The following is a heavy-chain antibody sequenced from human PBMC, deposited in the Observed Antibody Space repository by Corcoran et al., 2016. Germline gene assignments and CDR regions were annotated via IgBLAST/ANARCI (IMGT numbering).Heavy chain of an antibody. Sequence: QVQLVQSGAEVKKPGASVKVSCKASGYTFTGYYMHWVRQAPGQGLEWMGWINPNSGGTNYAQKFQGWVTMTRDTSISTAYMELSRLRSDDTAVYYCAIYACSSTSCYFDYWCQVTLVTVSS. D-gene: IGHD2-2*01. CDR2: INPNSGGT. J-gene: IGHJ4*02. CDR3: AIYACSSTSCYFDY. CDR1: GYTFTGYY. V-gene: IGHV1-2*04.